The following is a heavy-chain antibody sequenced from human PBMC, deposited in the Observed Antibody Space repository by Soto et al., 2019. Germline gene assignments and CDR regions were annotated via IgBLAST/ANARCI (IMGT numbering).Heavy chain of an antibody. D-gene: IGHD6-13*01. Sequence: QVQLVQSGSELKKPGASVKVSCKASGYTFTSYAMNWVRQAPGQGLEWMGWINTNTGNPTYAQGFTGRFVFSLDTSGSTAYLQICSIKAEDTAVYYCAREDHSSSWYRFGSVWSDPWGQGTLVTVSS. CDR1: GYTFTSYA. V-gene: IGHV7-4-1*01. CDR2: INTNTGNP. J-gene: IGHJ5*02. CDR3: AREDHSSSWYRFGSVWSDP.